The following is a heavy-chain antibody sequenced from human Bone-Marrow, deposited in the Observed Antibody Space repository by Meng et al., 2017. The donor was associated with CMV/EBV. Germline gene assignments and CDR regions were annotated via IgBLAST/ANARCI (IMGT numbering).Heavy chain of an antibody. CDR1: GFTFSSYS. D-gene: IGHD2-2*01. CDR3: ARDSIHCSSTSCYIDY. J-gene: IGHJ4*02. Sequence: ESLKISCAASGFTFSSYSMNWVRQAPGKGLEWVSSISSSSSYIYYADSVKGRFTISRDNAKNSLYLQMNSLRAEDTAVYYCARDSIHCSSTSCYIDYWGQGTLVTVSS. CDR2: ISSSSSYI. V-gene: IGHV3-21*01.